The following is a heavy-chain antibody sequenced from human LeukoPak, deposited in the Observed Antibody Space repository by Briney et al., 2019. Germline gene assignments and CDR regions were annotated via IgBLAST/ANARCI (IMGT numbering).Heavy chain of an antibody. CDR2: IRYDGSNK. D-gene: IGHD6-13*01. CDR1: GFTFSSYG. J-gene: IGHJ6*03. V-gene: IGHV3-30*02. Sequence: GGSLRLSCAASGFTFSSYGMHWVRQAPGKGLEWVAFIRYDGSNKYYADSVKGRFTISRDNSKNTLYLQMNSLRAEDTAVYYCAKGEMPTYTVWIAAAGSYMDVWGKGTTVTVSS. CDR3: AKGEMPTYTVWIAAAGSYMDV.